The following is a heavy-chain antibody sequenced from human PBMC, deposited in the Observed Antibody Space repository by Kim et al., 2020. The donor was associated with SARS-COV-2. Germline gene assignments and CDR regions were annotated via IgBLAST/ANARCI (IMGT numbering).Heavy chain of an antibody. CDR3: ARGDMIFGVVISFGAFDI. J-gene: IGHJ3*02. CDR1: GGSISSYY. D-gene: IGHD3-3*01. V-gene: IGHV4-59*13. CDR2: IYYSGST. Sequence: SETLSLTCTVSGGSISSYYWSWIRQPPGKGLEWIGYIYYSGSTNYNPSLKSRVTISVDTSKNQFSLKLSSVTAADTAVYYCARGDMIFGVVISFGAFDIWGQGTMVTVSS.